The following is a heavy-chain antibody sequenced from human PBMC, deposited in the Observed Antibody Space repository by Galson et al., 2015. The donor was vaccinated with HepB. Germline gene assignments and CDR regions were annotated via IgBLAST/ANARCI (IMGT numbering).Heavy chain of an antibody. CDR2: YDPEDGET. CDR3: ASLSATSGAYMFPGGRDGFNI. CDR1: GDTLTELS. V-gene: IGHV1-24*01. D-gene: IGHD1-26*01. Sequence: SVKVSCKVSGDTLTELSMQWVRQAPGKGLEWVGGYDPEDGETVYAQKFQGRVTMTEDTSTDTAYMELSSLRSEDTAVYYCASLSATSGAYMFPGGRDGFNIWGQGTMVTVSA. J-gene: IGHJ3*02.